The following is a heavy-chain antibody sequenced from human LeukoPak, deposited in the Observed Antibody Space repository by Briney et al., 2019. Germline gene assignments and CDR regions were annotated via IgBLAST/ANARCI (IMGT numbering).Heavy chain of an antibody. Sequence: GGSLRLSCAASGFTFSSYEMNWVHQDPGKGLERLSYISSSGSTIYYADSVKGRFTISRDNAKNSLYLQMNSLRAEDTAVYYCARNYYDGSGYPITDYWGQGTLVTVSS. CDR1: GFTFSSYE. J-gene: IGHJ4*02. CDR2: ISSSGSTI. CDR3: ARNYYDGSGYPITDY. V-gene: IGHV3-48*03. D-gene: IGHD3-22*01.